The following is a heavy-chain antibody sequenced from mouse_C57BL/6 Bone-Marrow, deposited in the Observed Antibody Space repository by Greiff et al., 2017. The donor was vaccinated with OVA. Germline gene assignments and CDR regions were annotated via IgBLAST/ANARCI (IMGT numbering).Heavy chain of an antibody. V-gene: IGHV1-55*01. CDR3: ARRMGEWLRRAVDY. J-gene: IGHJ4*01. Sequence: VQLQQPGAELVKPGASVKMSCKASGYTFTSYWITWVKQRPGQGLEWIGDIYPGSGSTNYNEKFKSKATLTVDTSSSTAYMQLSSLTSEDSAVYYCARRMGEWLRRAVDYWGRGTSVTVSS. CDR1: GYTFTSYW. CDR2: IYPGSGST. D-gene: IGHD2-2*01.